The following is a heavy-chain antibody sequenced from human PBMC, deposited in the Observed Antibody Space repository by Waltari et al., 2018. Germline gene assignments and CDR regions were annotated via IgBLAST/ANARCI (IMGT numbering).Heavy chain of an antibody. Sequence: EVQLVESGEGLIQPGGSLRLSCAASGFTFSYYNMIWVRQAPGKGLEWVSYISTSSGTIYYADSVKGRFTISRDNAKNSLYLQMNSLRAEDTAVYYCAGTITIPAFDIWGQGTMVTVSS. CDR2: ISTSSGTI. J-gene: IGHJ3*02. CDR3: AGTITIPAFDI. V-gene: IGHV3-48*04. CDR1: GFTFSYYN. D-gene: IGHD3-10*01.